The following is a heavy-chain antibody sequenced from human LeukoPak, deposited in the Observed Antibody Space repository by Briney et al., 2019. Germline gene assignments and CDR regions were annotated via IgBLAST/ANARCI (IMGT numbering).Heavy chain of an antibody. CDR3: AGVREWELLKGNWFYP. J-gene: IGHJ5*02. V-gene: IGHV1-46*03. CDR1: GYTFTCYY. D-gene: IGHD1-26*01. CDR2: INPSGGST. Sequence: GASVKVSCKASGYTFTCYYMHWVRQAPGQGLEWMGIINPSGGSTSYAQKFQGRVTMTRDTSTSTVYMELSSLRSEDTAVYYCAGVREWELLKGNWFYPWGQGTLVTVSS.